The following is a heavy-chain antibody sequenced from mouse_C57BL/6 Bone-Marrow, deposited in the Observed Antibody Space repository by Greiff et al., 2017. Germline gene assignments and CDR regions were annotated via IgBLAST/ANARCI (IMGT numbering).Heavy chain of an antibody. J-gene: IGHJ4*01. CDR1: GFTFSSYA. Sequence: EVNVVESGGGLVKPGGSLKLSCAASGFTFSSYAMSWVRQTPEKRLEWVATISDGGSYTYYPDNVKGRFTISRDNAKNNLYLQMSHLKSEDTAMYYCARGGVRRGYDYAMDYWGQGTSVTVSS. CDR3: ARGGVRRGYDYAMDY. D-gene: IGHD2-14*01. CDR2: ISDGGSYT. V-gene: IGHV5-4*03.